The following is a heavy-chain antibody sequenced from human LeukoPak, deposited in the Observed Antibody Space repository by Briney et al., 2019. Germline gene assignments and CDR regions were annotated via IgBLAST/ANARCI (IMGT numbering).Heavy chain of an antibody. V-gene: IGHV5-51*01. D-gene: IGHD5-24*01. CDR3: ARHRRDGYNYDGFDM. CDR1: GYSFTNYW. J-gene: IGHJ3*02. CDR2: IYPCDSDT. Sequence: GEALKISCKSSGYSFTNYWIGWVRQMPGKGLEWMGSIYPCDSDTRYSPSFQGQVTISADKSINNAYLQYSSLKASDTAMFYCARHRRDGYNYDGFDMWGQGTMVTVSS.